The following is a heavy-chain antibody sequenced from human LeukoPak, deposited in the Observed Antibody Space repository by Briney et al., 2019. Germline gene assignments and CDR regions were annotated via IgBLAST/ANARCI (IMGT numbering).Heavy chain of an antibody. J-gene: IGHJ1*01. D-gene: IGHD6-13*01. Sequence: ASVKVSCKASGYTFTGYYMHWVRQAPGQGLEWMGWINPNSGGTNYAQKFQGRVTMTRDASISTAYMELSRLRSDDTAVYYCARGGSSWSSEYFQHWGQGTLVTVPS. CDR3: ARGGSSWSSEYFQH. CDR1: GYTFTGYY. CDR2: INPNSGGT. V-gene: IGHV1-2*02.